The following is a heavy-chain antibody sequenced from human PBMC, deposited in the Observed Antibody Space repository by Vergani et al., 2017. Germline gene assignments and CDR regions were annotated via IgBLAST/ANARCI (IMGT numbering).Heavy chain of an antibody. Sequence: QVLLQASGPGMVKPSETLSLTCTVSGGSIRSYYWSWIRQPPGQGLEWIGFAHYTENTIYNPSLKSRVTISLDTSKNQFSLRLTSVTAADTAVYYGAGDSHSWQRADYWGQGTLVTVSS. V-gene: IGHV4-59*03. CDR2: AHYTENT. CDR1: GGSIRSYY. J-gene: IGHJ4*02. D-gene: IGHD6-13*01. CDR3: AGDSHSWQRADY.